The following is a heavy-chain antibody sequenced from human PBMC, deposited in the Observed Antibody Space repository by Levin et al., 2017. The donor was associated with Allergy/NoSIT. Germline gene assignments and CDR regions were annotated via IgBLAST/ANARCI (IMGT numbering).Heavy chain of an antibody. J-gene: IGHJ6*03. CDR2: IYPGDSDT. Sequence: GESLKISCKGSGYSFTSYWIGWVRQMPGKGLEWMGIIYPGDSDTRYSPSFQGQVTISADKSISTAYLQWSSLKASDTAMYYCARHLITMVRGHSNYYDYYMDVWGKGTTVTVSS. V-gene: IGHV5-51*01. D-gene: IGHD3-10*01. CDR1: GYSFTSYW. CDR3: ARHLITMVRGHSNYYDYYMDV.